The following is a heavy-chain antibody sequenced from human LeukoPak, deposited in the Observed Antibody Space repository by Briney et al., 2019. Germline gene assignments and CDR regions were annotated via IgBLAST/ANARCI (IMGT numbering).Heavy chain of an antibody. Sequence: GGSLRLSCAASGFTFDDYGMSWVRQAPGKGLEWVSGINWNGGSTGYADSVKGRFTISRDDSKNTLYLQMNSLKTEDTAVYYCMITVTTNYYYMDVWGKGTTVTVSS. CDR3: MITVTTNYYYMDV. V-gene: IGHV3-20*04. CDR2: INWNGGST. CDR1: GFTFDDYG. D-gene: IGHD4-11*01. J-gene: IGHJ6*03.